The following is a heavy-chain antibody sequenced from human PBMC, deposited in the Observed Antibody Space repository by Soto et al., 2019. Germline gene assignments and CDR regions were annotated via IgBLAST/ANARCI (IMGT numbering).Heavy chain of an antibody. CDR3: ARLFCSTSTCDSWFDP. CDR2: VDPRDSSV. D-gene: IGHD2-2*01. CDR1: GYTFTTFW. V-gene: IGHV5-10-1*03. Sequence: EVQLVQSGAEVKKPWESLRISCTGFGYTFTTFWISWVRQMPGKGLEWMGRVDPRDSSVNYNPSFQGRVTISVDKSISTAYLQWGSLKASDTAMYYCARLFCSTSTCDSWFDPWGQGTLVTVSS. J-gene: IGHJ5*02.